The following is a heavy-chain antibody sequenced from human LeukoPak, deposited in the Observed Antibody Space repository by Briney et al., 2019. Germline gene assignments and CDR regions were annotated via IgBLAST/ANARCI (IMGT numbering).Heavy chain of an antibody. Sequence: PSETLSLTCTVSGGSISSYYWSWIRQPPGKGLEWIGYIYYSGSTNYNPSLKSRVTISVDTSKNQFSLKLSSVTAADTAVYYCARSGYYYDSSGYPYYFDYWGQGTLVTVSS. D-gene: IGHD3-22*01. CDR2: IYYSGST. CDR1: GGSISSYY. V-gene: IGHV4-59*01. J-gene: IGHJ4*02. CDR3: ARSGYYYDSSGYPYYFDY.